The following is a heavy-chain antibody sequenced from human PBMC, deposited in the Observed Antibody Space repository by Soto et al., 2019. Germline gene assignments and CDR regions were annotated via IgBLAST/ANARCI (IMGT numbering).Heavy chain of an antibody. V-gene: IGHV1-69*10. J-gene: IGHJ4*02. D-gene: IGHD4-17*01. CDR3: ARDPNSVTTDDY. Sequence: SVKVSCKASGGTFSSYAISWVRQAPGQGLEWMGGIIPILGIANYAQKFQGRVTITADKSTSTAYMELSSLRSEDTAVYYCARDPNSVTTDDYWGQGTLVTVSS. CDR1: GGTFSSYA. CDR2: IIPILGIA.